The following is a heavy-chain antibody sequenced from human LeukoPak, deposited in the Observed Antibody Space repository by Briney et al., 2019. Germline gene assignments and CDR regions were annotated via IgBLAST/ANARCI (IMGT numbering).Heavy chain of an antibody. CDR1: GGSFSGYY. CDR3: ARALAAADPWDY. V-gene: IGHV4-34*01. Sequence: SETLSLTCAVYGGSFSGYYWSWIRQPPGKGLEWIGEINHSGSTNYNPSLKNRVTISVDTSKNQFSLKLSSVTAADTAAYYCARALAAADPWDYWGQGTLVTVSS. J-gene: IGHJ4*02. D-gene: IGHD6-13*01. CDR2: INHSGST.